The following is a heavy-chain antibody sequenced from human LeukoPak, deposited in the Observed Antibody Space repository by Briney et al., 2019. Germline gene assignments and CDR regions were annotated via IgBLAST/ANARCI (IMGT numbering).Heavy chain of an antibody. Sequence: SETLSLTCTVSGYSISSGYYWGWIRQPPGKGLEWIGSIYHSGGTYYNPSLKSRVTISVDTSRNQFSLKLSSVTAADTAVYYCARASHGWYFDLWGRGTLVTVSS. J-gene: IGHJ2*01. D-gene: IGHD6-6*01. CDR2: IYHSGGT. V-gene: IGHV4-38-2*02. CDR3: ARASHGWYFDL. CDR1: GYSISSGYY.